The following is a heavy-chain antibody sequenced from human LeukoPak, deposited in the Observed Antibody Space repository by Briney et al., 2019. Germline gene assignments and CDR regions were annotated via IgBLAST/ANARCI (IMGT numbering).Heavy chain of an antibody. V-gene: IGHV3-11*01. Sequence: GGSLRLSCVASGFTFREDYRGWIRQAPGKGLEWSSYISGSGFTTDYADSVKGRFTISRDNAKNSLYLQMSSLRPEHTGIYYCARDAPSKTLVRRFDYWGQGTLATVSS. J-gene: IGHJ4*02. CDR1: GFTFREDY. D-gene: IGHD1-14*01. CDR3: ARDAPSKTLVRRFDY. CDR2: ISGSGFTT.